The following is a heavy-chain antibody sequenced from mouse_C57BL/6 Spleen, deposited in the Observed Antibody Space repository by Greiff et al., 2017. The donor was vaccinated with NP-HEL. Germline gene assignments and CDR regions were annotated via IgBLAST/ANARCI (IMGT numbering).Heavy chain of an antibody. Sequence: VQLQQPGAELVRPGSSVKLSCKASGYAFTSYWMHWVKQRPIQGLEWIGNIDPSDSETHYNQKFKDKATLTVDKSSSTAYMQLSSLTSEDSAVYYCARTPLLLRSYFDYWGQGTTLTVSS. CDR3: ARTPLLLRSYFDY. D-gene: IGHD1-1*01. V-gene: IGHV1-52*01. CDR2: IDPSDSET. J-gene: IGHJ2*01. CDR1: GYAFTSYW.